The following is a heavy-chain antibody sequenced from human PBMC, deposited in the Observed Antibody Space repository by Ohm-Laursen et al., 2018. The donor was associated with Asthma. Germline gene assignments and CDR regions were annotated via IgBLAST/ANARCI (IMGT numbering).Heavy chain of an antibody. CDR3: GAMIQDY. J-gene: IGHJ4*02. Sequence: GSLRLSCAASGFTFSSYSMNWVRQAPGKGLEWVSYISSSSSTIYCADSVKGRFTISRDNSKNTLYLQMNSLRAEDTAVYYCGAMIQDYWGQGTLVTVSS. V-gene: IGHV3-48*01. D-gene: IGHD5-12*01. CDR2: ISSSSSTI. CDR1: GFTFSSYS.